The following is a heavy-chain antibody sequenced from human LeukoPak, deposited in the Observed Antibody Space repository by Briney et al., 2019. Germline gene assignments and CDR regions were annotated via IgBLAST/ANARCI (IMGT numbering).Heavy chain of an antibody. CDR2: INPNSGGT. V-gene: IGHV1-2*02. D-gene: IGHD1-7*01. J-gene: IGHJ4*02. CDR1: GYTFTGYY. CDR3: ARDRSVNWNYGSLFDY. Sequence: ASVKVSCKASGYTFTGYYMHWVRQAPGQGLEWMGWINPNSGGTNYAQKFQGRVTMTRDTSLSTAYMELSRLRSDDTAAYYCARDRSVNWNYGSLFDYWGQGTLVTVSS.